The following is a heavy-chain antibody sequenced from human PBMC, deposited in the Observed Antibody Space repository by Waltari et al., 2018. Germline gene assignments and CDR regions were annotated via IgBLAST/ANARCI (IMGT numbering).Heavy chain of an antibody. CDR2: IYRDGRS. J-gene: IGHJ3*02. V-gene: IGHV4-4*02. Sequence: QVHLQESGPGLVKPSATLSLTCAVSGGSISTSNWWIWVRQLPGKGLEWIGEIYRDGRSNYNPSLKSRVTMSIDKSKNQFSLELTSVTAADTAIYYCTRDEHESGTSSSDAFDIWGQGTKVTVSS. CDR3: TRDEHESGTSSSDAFDI. CDR1: GGSISTSNW. D-gene: IGHD1-26*01.